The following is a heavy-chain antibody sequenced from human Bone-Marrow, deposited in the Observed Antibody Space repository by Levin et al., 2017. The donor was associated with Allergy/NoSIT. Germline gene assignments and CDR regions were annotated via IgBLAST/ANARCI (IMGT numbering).Heavy chain of an antibody. D-gene: IGHD3-10*01. CDR3: ARHGDGSGSSLFDY. CDR1: GYSFTSYW. Sequence: GESLKISCKGSGYSFTSYWINWVRQMPGKGLEWMGRIDPSDSYTNYSPSFQGHVTISADKSISTAYLHWSSLKASDTAMYYCARHGDGSGSSLFDYWGQGTLVTVSS. CDR2: IDPSDSYT. J-gene: IGHJ4*02. V-gene: IGHV5-10-1*01.